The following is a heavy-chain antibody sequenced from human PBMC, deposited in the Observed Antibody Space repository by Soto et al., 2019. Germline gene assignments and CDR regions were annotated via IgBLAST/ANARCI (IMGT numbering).Heavy chain of an antibody. CDR3: VRDRRIYYSGPHDEFVASDYEV. Sequence: QVQLIQSEAEVKKPGSSVRVSCTASGGIFGSHGFSWVRQAPGQRLEWVGGFIPIFRTLTYTEKFQARVRIAADESTNTVYLDLSSLTSEDTAVYYRVRDRRIYYSGPHDEFVASDYEVWGQGTMVSVSS. CDR2: FIPIFRTL. D-gene: IGHD3-10*01. CDR1: GGIFGSHG. V-gene: IGHV1-69*01. J-gene: IGHJ3*01.